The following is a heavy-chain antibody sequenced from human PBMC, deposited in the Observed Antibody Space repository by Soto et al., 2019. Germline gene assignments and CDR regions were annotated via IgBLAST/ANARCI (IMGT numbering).Heavy chain of an antibody. V-gene: IGHV1-18*01. CDR3: GREGWGEGYGDYVNYYYYYGMDV. J-gene: IGHJ6*02. Sequence: ASVKVSCKASGYTFTSYGISWVRQAPGQGLEWMGWISAYNGNTNYAQKLQGRVTVTTDTSTSTAYMELRSLRSDDTAVYYCGREGWGEGYGDYVNYYYYYGMDVWGQGTTVTVSS. CDR1: GYTFTSYG. CDR2: ISAYNGNT. D-gene: IGHD4-17*01.